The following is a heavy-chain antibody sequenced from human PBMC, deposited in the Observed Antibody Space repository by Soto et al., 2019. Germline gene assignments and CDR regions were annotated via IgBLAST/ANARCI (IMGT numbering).Heavy chain of an antibody. CDR2: ISSSSSTI. D-gene: IGHD6-19*01. J-gene: IGHJ4*02. V-gene: IGHV3-48*01. Sequence: GGSLRLSCAASGFTFSSYSMNWVRQAPGKGLEWVSYISSSSSTIYYADSVKGRFTISRDNAKNSLYLQMNSLRAEDTAVYYCARDLVEVVAVAGTSFGYWGQGTLVTVSS. CDR3: ARDLVEVVAVAGTSFGY. CDR1: GFTFSSYS.